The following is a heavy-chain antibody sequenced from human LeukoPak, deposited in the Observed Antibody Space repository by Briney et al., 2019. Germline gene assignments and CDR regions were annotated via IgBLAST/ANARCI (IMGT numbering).Heavy chain of an antibody. CDR2: IYYSGST. CDR1: GGSISSSSYY. D-gene: IGHD3-3*01. J-gene: IGHJ5*02. Sequence: SETLSLTCTVSGGSISSSSYYWGWIRQPPGKGLEWIGSIYYSGSTYYNPSPTSRVTISVDTSKNQFSMKLSSVTAADTAVYYCARPRLRFLDPNWFDPWGQGTLVTVSS. V-gene: IGHV4-39*01. CDR3: ARPRLRFLDPNWFDP.